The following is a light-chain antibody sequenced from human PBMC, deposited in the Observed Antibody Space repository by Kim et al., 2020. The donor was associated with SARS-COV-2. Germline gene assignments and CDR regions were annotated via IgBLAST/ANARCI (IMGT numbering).Light chain of an antibody. CDR3: SSYTSTSTVV. CDR2: DVS. J-gene: IGLJ2*01. CDR1: GSAVGGHNY. V-gene: IGLV2-14*03. Sequence: GQPIAFASTGTGSAVGGHNYVSWYQQHPGKAPSLMIYDVSDRPSGVSHRFSGSKSGNTASLTISGLQVEDEADYYCSSYTSTSTVVFGGGTQLTVL.